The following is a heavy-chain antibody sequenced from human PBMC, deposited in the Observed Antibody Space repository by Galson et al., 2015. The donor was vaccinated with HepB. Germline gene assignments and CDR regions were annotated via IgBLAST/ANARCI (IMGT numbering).Heavy chain of an antibody. CDR2: INNGDGRT. J-gene: IGHJ4*02. CDR1: GFTFTDYA. CDR3: AKRPPFADLLATVADD. Sequence: SLRLSCAASGFTFTDYAFTWVRQAPGKGLEWISHINNGDGRTYYADSVKGRFTISRDNFKNTLFLQMHSLRVEDTAIYFCAKRPPFADLLATVADDWGRGILVTVSS. D-gene: IGHD1-1*01. V-gene: IGHV3-23*01.